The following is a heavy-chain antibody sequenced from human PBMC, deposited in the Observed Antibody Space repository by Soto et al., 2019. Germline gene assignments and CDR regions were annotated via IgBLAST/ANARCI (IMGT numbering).Heavy chain of an antibody. CDR2: ISSSSSTI. V-gene: IGHV3-48*01. Sequence: GGSLRLSCAASGFTFSSYSMNWVRQAPGKGLEWVSYISSSSSTIYYADSVKGRFTISRDNAKNSLYLQMNSLRAEDTAVYYCARANWNDPGYYYYYMDVWGKGTTVTVSS. J-gene: IGHJ6*03. CDR3: ARANWNDPGYYYYYMDV. CDR1: GFTFSSYS. D-gene: IGHD1-1*01.